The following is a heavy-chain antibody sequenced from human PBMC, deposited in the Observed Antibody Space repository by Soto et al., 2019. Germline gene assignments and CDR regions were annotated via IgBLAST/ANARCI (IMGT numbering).Heavy chain of an antibody. J-gene: IGHJ4*02. V-gene: IGHV1-46*01. Sequence: ASVEVSCKASGDTFTSCYRRWLQHSPGQGLEWMGIINPSGGSTSYAQKFQGRVTMTRDTSTSTVYMELSSLRSEDTAVYYCAREEYYYDSSGYYPGIAYWGKGTLVTVSS. CDR3: AREEYYYDSSGYYPGIAY. D-gene: IGHD3-22*01. CDR1: GDTFTSCY. CDR2: INPSGGST.